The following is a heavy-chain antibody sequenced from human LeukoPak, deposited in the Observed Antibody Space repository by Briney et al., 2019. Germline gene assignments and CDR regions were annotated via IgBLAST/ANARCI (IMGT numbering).Heavy chain of an antibody. D-gene: IGHD6-13*01. CDR2: IIPIFGTA. Sequence: SVKVSCKASGGTFSSYAISWVRQAPGRGLEWMGRIIPIFGTANYAQKFQGRVTITTDESTSTAYMELSSLRSEDTAVYYCATRELVQDYYYMDVWGKGTTVTVSS. J-gene: IGHJ6*03. CDR3: ATRELVQDYYYMDV. CDR1: GGTFSSYA. V-gene: IGHV1-69*05.